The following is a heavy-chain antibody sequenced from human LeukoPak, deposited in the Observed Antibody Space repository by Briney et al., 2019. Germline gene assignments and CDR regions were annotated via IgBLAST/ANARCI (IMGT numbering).Heavy chain of an antibody. V-gene: IGHV1-46*01. Sequence: ASVKVSCKASGYTFTGYYMHWVRQAPGQGLEWMGIINPSGGSTSYAQKFQGRVTMTRDTSTSTVYMELSSLRSEDTAVYYCAREEGIVVVAATGGDNWFDPWGQGTLVTVSS. CDR1: GYTFTGYY. J-gene: IGHJ5*02. CDR3: AREEGIVVVAATGGDNWFDP. CDR2: INPSGGST. D-gene: IGHD2-15*01.